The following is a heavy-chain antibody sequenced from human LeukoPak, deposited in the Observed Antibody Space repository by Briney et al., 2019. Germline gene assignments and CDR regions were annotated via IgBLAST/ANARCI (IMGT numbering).Heavy chain of an antibody. J-gene: IGHJ4*02. CDR3: ARDEYYYDSRGYSYYFDY. D-gene: IGHD3-22*01. Sequence: SETLSLTCAVSGGSVSSGSYYWTWIRQPPGKGLEWIGCIYYTGSTNYNPSLKSRVTISADTSKNQFSLKLSSVTAADTDVYYCARDEYYYDSRGYSYYFDYWGQGTLVTVSS. V-gene: IGHV4-61*01. CDR2: IYYTGST. CDR1: GGSVSSGSYY.